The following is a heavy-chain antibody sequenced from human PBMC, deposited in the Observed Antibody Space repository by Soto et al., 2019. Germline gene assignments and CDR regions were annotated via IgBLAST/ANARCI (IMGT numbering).Heavy chain of an antibody. V-gene: IGHV3-23*03. D-gene: IGHD6-19*01. CDR1: EFTFTSLA. J-gene: IGHJ4*02. CDR3: SFGGGLLSTGWYKHYFDY. CDR2: FPEGGSQP. Sequence: SAGTLRLSSQSPEFTFTSLATTWVRQARKKSLEWVSSFPEGGSQPSYADSVKGRLTSSRDNSRNTLYLQMNSLRADDTAVYYCSFGGGLLSTGWYKHYFDYWGQGTQVTVSS.